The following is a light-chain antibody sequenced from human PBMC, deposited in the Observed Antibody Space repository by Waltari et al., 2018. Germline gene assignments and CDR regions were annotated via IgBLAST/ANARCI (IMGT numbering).Light chain of an antibody. V-gene: IGLV2-14*03. J-gene: IGLJ2*01. Sequence: QSALTQPASVSGSPGQSITISCTGSSSDVGGEDSVSWYQDHPGQAPKVIIYDVNNRPSGVSDRFSGSKSGNTASLTISGLQAEDEADYYCCSQSSFNGVIFGGGTKLTVL. CDR3: CSQSSFNGVI. CDR2: DVN. CDR1: SSDVGGEDS.